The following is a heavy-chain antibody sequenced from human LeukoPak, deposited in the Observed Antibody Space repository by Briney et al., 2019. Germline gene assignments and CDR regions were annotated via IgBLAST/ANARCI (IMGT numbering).Heavy chain of an antibody. J-gene: IGHJ5*02. V-gene: IGHV1-18*01. D-gene: IGHD3-10*01. CDR2: ISAYNGNT. Sequence: ASVKVSCKASGYTFTSYGISWVRQAPGQGLEWMGWISAYNGNTNYAQKLQGRVTMTTDTSTSTAYMELRSLRSDDTAVYYCARREFLPGLKGLDPWGQGTLVTVSS. CDR3: ARREFLPGLKGLDP. CDR1: GYTFTSYG.